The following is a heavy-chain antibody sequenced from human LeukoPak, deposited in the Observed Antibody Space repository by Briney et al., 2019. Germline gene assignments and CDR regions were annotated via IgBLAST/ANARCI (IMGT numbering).Heavy chain of an antibody. V-gene: IGHV4-34*01. CDR3: ARTRRPGGYYGMDV. CDR2: ISHSGST. Sequence: PSETLSLTCVVYGGSFSGYYWSWIRQPPGKGLEWIGEISHSGSTNYNPSLKSRVTISVDTSKNQFSLKLSSVTAADTAVYYCARTRRPGGYYGMDVWGKGTTVTVSS. J-gene: IGHJ6*04. CDR1: GGSFSGYY. D-gene: IGHD1-14*01.